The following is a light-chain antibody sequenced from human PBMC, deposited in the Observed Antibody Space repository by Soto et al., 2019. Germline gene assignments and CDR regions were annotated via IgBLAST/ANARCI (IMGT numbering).Light chain of an antibody. CDR1: RGVSSNF. V-gene: IGKV3-20*01. CDR2: AAS. CDR3: QQYGIPPHT. J-gene: IGKJ4*02. Sequence: SAGTVSLSKGERATLSCRASRGVSSNFLAWFQQKPGQAPRLLIYAASSRATGIPDRFSGSGSGTDFTLTISRLEPEDFAVYYCQQYGIPPHTFGEGTKVDI.